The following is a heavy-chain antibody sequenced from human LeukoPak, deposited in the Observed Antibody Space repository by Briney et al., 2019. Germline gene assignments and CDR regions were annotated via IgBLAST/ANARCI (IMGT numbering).Heavy chain of an antibody. Sequence: SETLSLTCTVSGGSISSSSYYWGWIRQPPGKGLEWIRSIYYSGSTYYNPSLKSRVTISVDTSKNQFSLKLSSVTAADTAVYYCARHGAAAAGTLPYYYYYMDVWGKGTTVTVPS. V-gene: IGHV4-39*01. J-gene: IGHJ6*03. D-gene: IGHD6-13*01. CDR1: GGSISSSSYY. CDR2: IYYSGST. CDR3: ARHGAAAAGTLPYYYYYMDV.